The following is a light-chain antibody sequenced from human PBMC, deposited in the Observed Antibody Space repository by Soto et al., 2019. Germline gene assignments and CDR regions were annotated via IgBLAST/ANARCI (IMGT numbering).Light chain of an antibody. J-gene: IGLJ1*01. CDR3: YSYTSSSTDV. CDR2: DVS. Sequence: QSALTQPASVSGSPGQSITISCTGTSSDVGGYNYVSWYQQHPAKAPKLMIYDVSNRPSGVSNRFSGSKSANTASLTISGLQAEDEADYYCYSYTSSSTDVFGTGTKLTVL. V-gene: IGLV2-14*01. CDR1: SSDVGGYNY.